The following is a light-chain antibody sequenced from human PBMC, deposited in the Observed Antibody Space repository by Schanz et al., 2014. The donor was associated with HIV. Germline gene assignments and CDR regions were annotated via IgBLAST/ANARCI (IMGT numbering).Light chain of an antibody. CDR3: QQYNDNSGT. Sequence: DIQMTQSPSTLSASVGDRVTITCRASQSISSWLAWYQQKPGKAPKLLIYKASSLESGVPSRFSGSGSGTEFTLTISSLQPDDFATYYCQQYNDNSGTFGRGTKLEFK. V-gene: IGKV1-5*03. CDR1: QSISSW. CDR2: KAS. J-gene: IGKJ2*01.